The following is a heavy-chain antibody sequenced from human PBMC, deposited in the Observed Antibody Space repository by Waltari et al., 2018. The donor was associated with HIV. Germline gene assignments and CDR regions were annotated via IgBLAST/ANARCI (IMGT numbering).Heavy chain of an antibody. J-gene: IGHJ4*02. V-gene: IGHV3-23*01. Sequence: EVQLLQSGGGLVPPGGSQRLPCAASGFAYVSYAITWVRQSPERGLEWVAAVSGRGAKSFYADSVKGRFTISRDNSKNTVFLQMNSLRAADTAIYYCAKAYYENTAYYYDFWGRGTRVTVSS. CDR2: VSGRGAKS. CDR3: AKAYYENTAYYYDF. D-gene: IGHD3-22*01. CDR1: GFAYVSYA.